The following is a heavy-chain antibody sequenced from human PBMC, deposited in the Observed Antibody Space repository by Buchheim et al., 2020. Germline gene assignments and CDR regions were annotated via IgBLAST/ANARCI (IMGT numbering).Heavy chain of an antibody. CDR1: GFTFSSYG. Sequence: QVQLVESGGGVVQPGRSLRLSCAASGFTFSSYGMHWVRQAPGKGLEWVAVIWYDGSNKYYADSVKGRFTISRDNSKNTLYLQMNSLRAEDTAVYYCARDGPSPATPPYYDFWSGYYRGYYYYGMDVWGQGTT. J-gene: IGHJ6*02. CDR2: IWYDGSNK. V-gene: IGHV3-33*01. CDR3: ARDGPSPATPPYYDFWSGYYRGYYYYGMDV. D-gene: IGHD3-3*01.